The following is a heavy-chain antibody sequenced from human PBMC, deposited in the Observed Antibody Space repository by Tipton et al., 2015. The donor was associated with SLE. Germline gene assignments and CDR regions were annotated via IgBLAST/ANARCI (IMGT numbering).Heavy chain of an antibody. CDR3: AIPTVGATGGFDS. D-gene: IGHD1-26*01. Sequence: TLSLTCTVFGGSISSSPYYWAWIRQPPGKGLEWIGTVYSGGNTYHIPSLKTRVTISVDTSRNQFSLKLTSVTAADTAVYYCAIPTVGATGGFDSWGHGTLVIVSS. CDR1: GGSISSSPYY. J-gene: IGHJ4*01. CDR2: VYSGGNT. V-gene: IGHV4-39*07.